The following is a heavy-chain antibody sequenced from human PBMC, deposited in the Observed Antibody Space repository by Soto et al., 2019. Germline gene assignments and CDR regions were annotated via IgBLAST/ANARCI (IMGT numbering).Heavy chain of an antibody. CDR2: IYYSGST. J-gene: IGHJ4*02. CDR1: GASISGYY. D-gene: IGHD6-6*01. CDR3: ARRRLPDY. V-gene: IGHV4-59*01. Sequence: PSETLSLSSTVSGASISGYYWNWIRLPPGKGLEWIGYIYYSGSTNYNPSLKSRLTISVDTSKNQFSLKLSSVTAADTAVYYCARRRLPDYWGQGTLVTVSS.